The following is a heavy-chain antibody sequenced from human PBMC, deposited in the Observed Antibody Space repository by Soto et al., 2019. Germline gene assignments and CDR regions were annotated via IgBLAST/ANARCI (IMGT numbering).Heavy chain of an antibody. J-gene: IGHJ6*02. Sequence: GGSLRLSCAASGFTFSSYWMHWVRRAPGKGLVWVSRINSDGSSTSYADSVKGRFTISRDNAKNTLYLQMNSLRAEDTAVYYCARDCSSSWGYGMDVWGQGTTVTVSS. CDR2: INSDGSST. D-gene: IGHD6-13*01. CDR1: GFTFSSYW. V-gene: IGHV3-74*01. CDR3: ARDCSSSWGYGMDV.